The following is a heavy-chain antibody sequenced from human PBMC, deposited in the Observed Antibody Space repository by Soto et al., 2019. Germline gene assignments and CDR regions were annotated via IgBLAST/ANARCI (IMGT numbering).Heavy chain of an antibody. Sequence: QVQVVQSGAEVKQPGSSVKVSCKVSGDSFRSYAISCVRQAPGQGLEWMGGSIPILTTANYAQKFQDRVTITADESTRTAYMEMYSLTSEDSAVYYCERKAGGGTYYILDCWGQRTLVNVSS. V-gene: IGHV1-69*01. J-gene: IGHJ4*02. D-gene: IGHD2-15*01. CDR3: ERKAGGGTYYILDC. CDR2: SIPILTTA. CDR1: GDSFRSYA.